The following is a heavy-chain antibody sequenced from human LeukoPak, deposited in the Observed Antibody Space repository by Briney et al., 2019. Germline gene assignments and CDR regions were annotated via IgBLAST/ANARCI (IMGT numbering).Heavy chain of an antibody. CDR3: ARVGYCSSTSCYRDYYYYMDV. CDR1: GDSISSGNW. D-gene: IGHD2-2*02. CDR2: IYHSGIT. V-gene: IGHV4-4*02. J-gene: IGHJ6*03. Sequence: PSGTLSLTCAVSGDSISSGNWWSWVRQPPGKGLEWIGEIYHSGITNYHPSLKRRVTISVDTSKNQFSLKLSSVTAADTAVYYCARVGYCSSTSCYRDYYYYMDVWGKGTTVTVSS.